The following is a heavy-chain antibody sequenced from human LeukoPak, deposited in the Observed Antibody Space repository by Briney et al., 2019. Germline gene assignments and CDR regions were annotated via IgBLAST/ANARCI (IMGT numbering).Heavy chain of an antibody. CDR3: ARDFHRRYYDSSGYYTAFDI. CDR2: IDNTGTTI. D-gene: IGHD3-22*01. V-gene: IGHV3-48*01. CDR1: GFNFDIND. J-gene: IGHJ3*02. Sequence: GGSLRLSCAASGFNFDINDMYWVRQAPGKGLEWISYIDNTGTTIYYADSVEGRFTISRDNAKSSLYLQMNSLRAEDTAVYYCARDFHRRYYDSSGYYTAFDIWGQGTMVTVSS.